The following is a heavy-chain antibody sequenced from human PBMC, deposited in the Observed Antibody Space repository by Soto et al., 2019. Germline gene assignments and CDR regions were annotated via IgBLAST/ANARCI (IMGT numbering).Heavy chain of an antibody. CDR2: IYYSGST. D-gene: IGHD5-12*01. V-gene: IGHV4-59*08. CDR1: GGSISSYY. Sequence: PSETLSLTCTVSGGSISSYYWSWIRQPPGKGLEWIGYIYYSGSTNYNPSLKSRVTISVDTSKNQFSLKLSSVTAADTAVYYCASTYSGYDIGWFDPWGQGTLVTVSS. J-gene: IGHJ5*02. CDR3: ASTYSGYDIGWFDP.